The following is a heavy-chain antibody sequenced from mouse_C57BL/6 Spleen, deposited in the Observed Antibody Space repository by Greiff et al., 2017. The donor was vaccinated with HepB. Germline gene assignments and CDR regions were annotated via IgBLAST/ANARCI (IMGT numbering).Heavy chain of an antibody. CDR1: GYTFTDYN. Sequence: EVQVVESGPELVKPGASVKMSCKASGYTFTDYNMHWVKQSHGKSLEWIGYINPNNGGTSDNQKFKGKATLTVNKSSSTAYMELRSLTSEDSAVYYCARFYQYYFDYWGQGTTLTVSS. J-gene: IGHJ2*01. D-gene: IGHD2-1*01. CDR3: ARFYQYYFDY. V-gene: IGHV1-22*01. CDR2: INPNNGGT.